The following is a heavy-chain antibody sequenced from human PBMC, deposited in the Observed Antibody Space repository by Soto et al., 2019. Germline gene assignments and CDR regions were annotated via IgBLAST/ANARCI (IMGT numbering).Heavy chain of an antibody. Sequence: GGSLRLSCAASGFTFSSYAMHWVRQAPGKGMEWVAVISYDGSNKYYADSVKGRLTISRDNSKDTLYLHINSLRAEDTAVYYCARDGQKFTGIAVAGSHDYYYGMDVWGQGTMVTVSS. V-gene: IGHV3-30-3*01. CDR1: GFTFSSYA. J-gene: IGHJ6*02. D-gene: IGHD6-19*01. CDR3: ARDGQKFTGIAVAGSHDYYYGMDV. CDR2: ISYDGSNK.